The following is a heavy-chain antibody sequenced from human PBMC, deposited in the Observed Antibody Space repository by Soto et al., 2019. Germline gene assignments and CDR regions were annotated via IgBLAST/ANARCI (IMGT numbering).Heavy chain of an antibody. D-gene: IGHD5-18*01. J-gene: IGHJ5*02. Sequence: QVQLVQSGAEVKKPGSSVKVSCKASGGTFSNYAVSWVRQAPGQGLEWMGGIIPIFGTANYAQKCQGRVTIAADESTSTAYVVLSSLRSDDTAVYYCAIERGGYSYGYPWFDPWGQGTLVTVSS. CDR1: GGTFSNYA. CDR3: AIERGGYSYGYPWFDP. V-gene: IGHV1-69*12. CDR2: IIPIFGTA.